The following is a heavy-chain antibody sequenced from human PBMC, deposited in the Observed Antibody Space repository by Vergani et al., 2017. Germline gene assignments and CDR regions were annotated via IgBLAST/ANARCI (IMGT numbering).Heavy chain of an antibody. CDR2: ISFDGNQR. Sequence: QVQLVESGGGVVQSGESLRLSCVASGFTHSPFGAFGMHWVRQAPGKGLVWVAVISFDGNQRYYSDSVKGRFTISRDTSKNTLHLQINNLRVEDTAVYYCARGNYYGSGTYVDPWGQGTLVTVSS. V-gene: IGHV3-30*03. J-gene: IGHJ5*02. D-gene: IGHD3-10*01. CDR1: GFTHSPFG. CDR3: ARGNYYGSGTYVDP.